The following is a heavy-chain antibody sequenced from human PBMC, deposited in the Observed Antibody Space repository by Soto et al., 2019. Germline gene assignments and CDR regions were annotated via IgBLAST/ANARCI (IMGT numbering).Heavy chain of an antibody. CDR2: IWYDGSNK. J-gene: IGHJ6*02. V-gene: IGHV3-33*01. Sequence: GGSLRLSCAASGFTFSSYGMHWVRQAPGKGLEWVAVIWYDGSNKYYADSVKGPFTISRDNSKNTLYLQMNSLRAEDTAVYYCARSRAIFGVALRYYYYYGMDVWGQGTTVTVSS. CDR3: ARSRAIFGVALRYYYYYGMDV. CDR1: GFTFSSYG. D-gene: IGHD3-3*01.